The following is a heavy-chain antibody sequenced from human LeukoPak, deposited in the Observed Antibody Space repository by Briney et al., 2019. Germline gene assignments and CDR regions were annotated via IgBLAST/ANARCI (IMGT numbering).Heavy chain of an antibody. J-gene: IGHJ4*02. V-gene: IGHV3-21*01. Sequence: PGGSLRLSRAASGFTFSSYSMNWVRQAPGKGLEWVSSISSSSSYIYYADSVKGRFTISRDNAKNSLYLQMNSLRAEDTAVYYCARVDAMVYAQAFDYWGQGTLVTVSS. CDR2: ISSSSSYI. D-gene: IGHD2-8*01. CDR1: GFTFSSYS. CDR3: ARVDAMVYAQAFDY.